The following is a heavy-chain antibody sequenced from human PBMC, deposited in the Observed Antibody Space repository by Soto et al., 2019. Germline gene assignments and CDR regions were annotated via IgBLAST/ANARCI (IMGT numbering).Heavy chain of an antibody. D-gene: IGHD1-1*01. CDR2: ISGNGADT. CDR3: AKDKGVFNWATSYFDY. J-gene: IGHJ4*02. CDR1: GFTFSSYG. Sequence: GGSLRLSCAASGFTFSSYGMHWVRQAPGKGLEWVSAISGNGADTSYADSVRGRFTISRDNSKNTLFLQMNSPRPEDTAVYYCAKDKGVFNWATSYFDYWGQGALVTVSS. V-gene: IGHV3-23*01.